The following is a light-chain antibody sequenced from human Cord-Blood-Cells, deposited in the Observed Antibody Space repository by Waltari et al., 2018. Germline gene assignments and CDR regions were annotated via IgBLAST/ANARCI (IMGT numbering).Light chain of an antibody. J-gene: IGKJ5*01. V-gene: IGKV3-11*01. CDR1: QNVNSY. CDR2: DAF. Sequence: EIVLTQSPATLSLSPGDRATPSCRASQNVNSYLIWYQQKPGQAPRLLIYDAFNRATGIPARFSGSGSGTDFTLTISSLEPEDFADYYCQQRANWPITFGQGTRLEIK. CDR3: QQRANWPIT.